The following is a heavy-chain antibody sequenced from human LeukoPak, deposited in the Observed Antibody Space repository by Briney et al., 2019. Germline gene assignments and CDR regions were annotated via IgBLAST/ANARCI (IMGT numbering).Heavy chain of an antibody. Sequence: GGSLRLSCAASGFTVSSNYMSWVRQAPGKGLEWVSVIYSGGNTYYADSVKGRFTISRDNSKNTLYLQMNSLRAEDTAVYYCARDGGSSWYHSLDYWGQGTLVTVSS. D-gene: IGHD6-13*01. CDR1: GFTVSSNY. V-gene: IGHV3-53*01. CDR3: ARDGGSSWYHSLDY. CDR2: IYSGGNT. J-gene: IGHJ4*02.